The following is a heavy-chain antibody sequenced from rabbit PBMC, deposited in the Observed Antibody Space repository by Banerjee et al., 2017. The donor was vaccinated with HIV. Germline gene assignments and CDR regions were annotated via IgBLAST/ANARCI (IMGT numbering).Heavy chain of an antibody. J-gene: IGHJ3*01. D-gene: IGHD4-2*01. CDR3: ARGSAYAGAGYAL. Sequence: QSLEESGGDLVKPGASLTLSCKASGFDLSSYWMCWVRQAPGKGLEWIACIGAGSSGTTYYASWAKGRFTISKASSTTVTLQMTSLTAADTATYFCARGSAYAGAGYALWGQGTLVTVS. CDR2: IGAGSSGTT. V-gene: IGHV1S40*01. CDR1: GFDLSSYW.